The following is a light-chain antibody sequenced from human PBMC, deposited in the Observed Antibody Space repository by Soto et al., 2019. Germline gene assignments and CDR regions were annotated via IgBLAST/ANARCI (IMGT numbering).Light chain of an antibody. CDR3: LQDYGDSWT. J-gene: IGKJ1*01. CDR2: AAS. Sequence: QMTQSPSSLSASVGEKIIITCRASRDVGSDVSWYQQKPGQAPKLLIYAASNLYTGVPSRFSGSRSGTEFTLTISSLQPEDFSSYYCLQDYGDSWTFGQGTKVEIE. V-gene: IGKV1-6*01. CDR1: RDVGSD.